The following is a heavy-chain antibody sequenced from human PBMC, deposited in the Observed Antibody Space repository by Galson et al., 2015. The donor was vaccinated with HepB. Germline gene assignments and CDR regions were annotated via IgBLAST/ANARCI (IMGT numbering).Heavy chain of an antibody. D-gene: IGHD3-10*01. Sequence: SVKVSCKASGYTFSTYAMHWVRQAPGQRLEWMGWIIAGNGNTKNSQKFQGRVTITRDTSASTAYLELSSLTSEDTAVYYCARDAQLLAIDALDLWGQGTMVTVAS. CDR3: ARDAQLLAIDALDL. V-gene: IGHV1-3*01. CDR1: GYTFSTYA. J-gene: IGHJ3*01. CDR2: IIAGNGNT.